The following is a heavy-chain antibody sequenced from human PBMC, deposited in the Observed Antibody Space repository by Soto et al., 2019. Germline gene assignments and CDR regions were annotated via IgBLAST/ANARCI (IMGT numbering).Heavy chain of an antibody. CDR2: INPNSGGT. Sequence: QVQLVQSGAEVKKPGASVKVSCKASGYTFTGYYRHWVRQAPGQGLEWMGWINPNSGGTNYAQKFQGWVTMTRDTSISTADMELSRLRSDDTAVYYCARVKATVTTNWYFDLWGRGTLVTVSS. V-gene: IGHV1-2*04. J-gene: IGHJ2*01. CDR1: GYTFTGYY. D-gene: IGHD4-4*01. CDR3: ARVKATVTTNWYFDL.